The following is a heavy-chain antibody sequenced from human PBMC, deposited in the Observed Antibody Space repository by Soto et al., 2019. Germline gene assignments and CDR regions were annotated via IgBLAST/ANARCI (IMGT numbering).Heavy chain of an antibody. V-gene: IGHV3-23*01. CDR3: AKVYCSTTSCFLGYMDV. CDR1: GFTFSSYA. CDR2: ISGSGGST. D-gene: IGHD2-2*01. J-gene: IGHJ6*03. Sequence: GGSLRLSCAASGFTFSSYAMSWVRQAPGEGLEWVSVISGSGGSTYYADSVKGRFTISRDNSKNTLYLQMNSLRAEDTAVYYCAKVYCSTTSCFLGYMDVWGKGTTVTVSS.